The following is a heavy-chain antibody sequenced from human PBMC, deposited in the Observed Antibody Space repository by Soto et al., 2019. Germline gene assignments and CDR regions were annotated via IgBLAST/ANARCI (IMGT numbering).Heavy chain of an antibody. CDR3: TRETVDGINGIDY. D-gene: IGHD1-20*01. V-gene: IGHV3-23*01. CDR2: ISVSDAFI. CDR1: GFNVFAFA. Sequence: GGSXRLSCASSGFNVFAFALNWVRQAPGKGLEWVSGISVSDAFIYYADSVRGRFSISRDASENILYLQMNSLRVDDTALYYCTRETVDGINGIDYWGQGTLVTVYS. J-gene: IGHJ4*02.